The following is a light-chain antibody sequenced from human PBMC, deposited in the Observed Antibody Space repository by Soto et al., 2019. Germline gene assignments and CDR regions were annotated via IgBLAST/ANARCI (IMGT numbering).Light chain of an antibody. CDR3: SSYTSNTPHYV. CDR1: SSDGGGYHY. V-gene: IGLV2-14*01. Sequence: QSALTQPASVSGSPGQSITISCTGTSSDGGGYHYVSWYQQHPGKAPKLMIYEVSNRPAGVSYRFSGSKSGHTASLTISGLQAEDEADYYCSSYTSNTPHYVFGPGTKLTVL. J-gene: IGLJ1*01. CDR2: EVS.